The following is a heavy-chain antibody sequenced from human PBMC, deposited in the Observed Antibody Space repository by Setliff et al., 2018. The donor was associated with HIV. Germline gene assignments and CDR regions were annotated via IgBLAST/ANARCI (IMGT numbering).Heavy chain of an antibody. Sequence: ASVKVSCKASGDIFTTYALHWVRQAPGQRLEWMGWINAGNGDTKSSQKFQGRVTITRDTSASTAYMELSSLRSEDTGVYYCAIGSSNWPHRPNNYYFDYWGLGTMVTVSS. CDR2: INAGNGDT. V-gene: IGHV1-3*01. J-gene: IGHJ4*03. CDR1: GDIFTTYA. CDR3: AIGSSNWPHRPNNYYFDY. D-gene: IGHD6-13*01.